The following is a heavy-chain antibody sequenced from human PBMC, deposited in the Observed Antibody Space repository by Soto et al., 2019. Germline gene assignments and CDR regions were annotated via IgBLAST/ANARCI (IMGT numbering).Heavy chain of an antibody. Sequence: PSQTLSLTCAISGYSVSSNSVGWHWVRQSPSRGLEWLGRAYYRSKWIIDYAPSLKSRITFNPDILKNQFSLQLRSVTPEDTAVYYCARNFKSSFDYWGRGTLVTVSS. D-gene: IGHD6-6*01. CDR3: ARNFKSSFDY. CDR2: AYYRSKWII. J-gene: IGHJ4*02. CDR1: GYSVSSNSVG. V-gene: IGHV6-1*01.